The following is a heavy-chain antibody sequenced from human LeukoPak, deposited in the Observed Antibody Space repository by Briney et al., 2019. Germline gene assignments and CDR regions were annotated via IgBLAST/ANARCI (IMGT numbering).Heavy chain of an antibody. Sequence: SETLSLTCTVSGGSISSYYWSWIRQPPGKGLEWIGYIYYSGSTNYNPSLKSRVTISVDTSKNQFSLKLSSVTAADTAVYYCARGPKGHFDYWGQGTLVTVSS. J-gene: IGHJ4*02. CDR1: GGSISSYY. V-gene: IGHV4-59*01. CDR2: IYYSGST. CDR3: ARGPKGHFDY.